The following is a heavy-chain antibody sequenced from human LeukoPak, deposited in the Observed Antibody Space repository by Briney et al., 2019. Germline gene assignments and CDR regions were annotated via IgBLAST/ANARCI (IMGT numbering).Heavy chain of an antibody. Sequence: GGSLRLSCAASGFTFSNAWMTGVRQPPGKGLEWVGRLKSKTDGGTTEYAAPVKGRFTISRDDSKNTLNLQMNSLKTEDTAVYYCTTGKYGDYYFDNWGQGTLVTVSS. V-gene: IGHV3-15*01. CDR2: LKSKTDGGTT. CDR3: TTGKYGDYYFDN. J-gene: IGHJ4*02. D-gene: IGHD4-17*01. CDR1: GFTFSNAW.